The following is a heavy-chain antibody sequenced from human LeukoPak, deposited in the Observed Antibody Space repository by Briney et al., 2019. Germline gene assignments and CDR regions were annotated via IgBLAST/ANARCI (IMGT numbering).Heavy chain of an antibody. CDR1: GGSISSYY. CDR2: IYYSGST. CDR3: ARAKGSGWYGVS. V-gene: IGHV4-59*01. J-gene: IGHJ4*02. D-gene: IGHD6-19*01. Sequence: SETLSLTCTVSGGSISSYYWSWIRQPPGKGLEWIGYIYYSGSTNYNPSLKSRVTISVDTSKNQFSLKLSSVTAADTAVYYCARAKGSGWYGVSWGQGTLVTVSS.